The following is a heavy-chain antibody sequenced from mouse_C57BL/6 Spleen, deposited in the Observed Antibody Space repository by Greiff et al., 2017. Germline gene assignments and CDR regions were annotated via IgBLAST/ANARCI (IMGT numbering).Heavy chain of an antibody. V-gene: IGHV5-16*01. D-gene: IGHD2-4*01. CDR1: GFTFSDYY. CDR3: ARIYYDYDVWYFDV. Sequence: EVKLVESEGGLVQPGSSMKFSCTASGFTFSDYYMAWVRQVPEKGLEWVANINYDGSSTYYLDSLKSRFIISRDNAKNILYLQMSSLKSEDTATHYCARIYYDYDVWYFDVWGTGTTVTVSS. J-gene: IGHJ1*03. CDR2: INYDGSST.